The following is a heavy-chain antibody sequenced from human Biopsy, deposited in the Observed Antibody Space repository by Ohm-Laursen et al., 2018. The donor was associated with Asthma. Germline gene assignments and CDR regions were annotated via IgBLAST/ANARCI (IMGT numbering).Heavy chain of an antibody. CDR2: ISYTGNT. J-gene: IGHJ4*02. Sequence: SETLSLTCPVSGGSMSSSSYSWGWIRQPPGKGLEWIGSISYTGNTDIPSLRSRVTLSVDTSKNNFSLKLTSATAADTAVFYCARHWNWGSFFDYWGQGMLVTVSS. V-gene: IGHV4-39*01. CDR3: ARHWNWGSFFDY. D-gene: IGHD7-27*01. CDR1: GGSMSSSSYS.